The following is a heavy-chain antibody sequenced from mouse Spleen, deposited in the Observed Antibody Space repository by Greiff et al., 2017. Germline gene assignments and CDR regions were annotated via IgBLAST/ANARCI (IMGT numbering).Heavy chain of an antibody. D-gene: IGHD1-1*01. Sequence: EVKLEESGGGLVQPGGSMKLSCAASGFTFSDAWMDWVRQSPEKGLEWVAEIRNKANNHATYYAESVKGRFTIPRDDSKSSVYLQMNSLRAEDTGIYYCTGGTTVPYAMDYWGQGTSVTVSS. J-gene: IGHJ4*01. CDR1: GFTFSDAW. CDR3: TGGTTVPYAMDY. CDR2: IRNKANNHAT. V-gene: IGHV6-6*01.